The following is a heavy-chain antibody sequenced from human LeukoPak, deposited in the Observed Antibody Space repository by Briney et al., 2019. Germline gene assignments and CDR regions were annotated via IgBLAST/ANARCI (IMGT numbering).Heavy chain of an antibody. Sequence: PGGSLRLSCAASGYTFRRYAMSWVRQATGKGLEWVSANSGSCGRTFYADSVEGRFPIPRDNSKNTLYLKMNRLSAGDKAIFYCAKIIRFMMPYFYYWGQGTMVSVSS. CDR2: NSGSCGRT. CDR1: GYTFRRYA. V-gene: IGHV3-23*01. CDR3: AKIIRFMMPYFYY. D-gene: IGHD3-16*01. J-gene: IGHJ4*02.